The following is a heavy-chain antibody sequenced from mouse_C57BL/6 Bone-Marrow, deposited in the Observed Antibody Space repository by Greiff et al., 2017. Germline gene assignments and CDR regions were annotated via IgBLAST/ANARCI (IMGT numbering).Heavy chain of an antibody. V-gene: IGHV1-63*01. CDR1: GYTFTNYW. J-gene: IGHJ4*01. CDR3: ARYSKGAMDY. Sequence: VKLMESGAELVRPGTSVKMSCKASGYTFTNYWIGWAKQRPGHGLEWIGDIYPGGGYPNYNEKFKGKATLTADKSSSTAYMQFSSLTSEDSAIYYCARYSKGAMDYWGQGTSVTVSS. D-gene: IGHD2-5*01. CDR2: IYPGGGYP.